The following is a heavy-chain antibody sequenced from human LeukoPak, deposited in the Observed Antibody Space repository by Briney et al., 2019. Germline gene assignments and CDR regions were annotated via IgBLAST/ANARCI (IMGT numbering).Heavy chain of an antibody. Sequence: SETLSLTCTVSGDSINNNNYYWGWIRQPPGGGLEWIENIYYNGRTYYSPSLKSRGTISVDTSNNQFSLKLNSVTAADTAVYYCARITDRTIFGEIMHGFDVWGQGTPVTVSS. CDR3: ARITDRTIFGEIMHGFDV. J-gene: IGHJ3*01. CDR2: IYYNGRT. D-gene: IGHD3-3*01. CDR1: GDSINNNNYY. V-gene: IGHV4-39*01.